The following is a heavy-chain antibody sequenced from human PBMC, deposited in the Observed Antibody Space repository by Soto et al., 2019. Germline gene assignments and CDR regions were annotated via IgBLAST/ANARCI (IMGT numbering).Heavy chain of an antibody. CDR1: GASIRNFY. CDR3: AQTTGWPGFDY. D-gene: IGHD6-19*01. V-gene: IGHV4-59*01. J-gene: IGHJ4*02. CDR2: IYNGERT. Sequence: QVHLQESGPGLVKPSETMSLTCTASGASIRNFYWNWVRQFPGKELEWIGHIYNGERTNYNPSLKSRVTISVDTSKHQFSLKLSSVTVADTAVYYCAQTTGWPGFDYWGQGTLVAVSS.